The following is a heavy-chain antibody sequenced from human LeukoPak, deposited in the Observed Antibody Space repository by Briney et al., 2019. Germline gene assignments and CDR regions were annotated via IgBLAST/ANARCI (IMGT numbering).Heavy chain of an antibody. J-gene: IGHJ4*02. Sequence: SQTLSLTCTVSGGSISSGGYYWSWIRQHPGKGLEWIGYIYYSGSTYYNPSLKSRVTISVDTSKNQSSLKLSSVTAADTAVYYCVSSLGRYSSSWYFGYWGQGTLVTVSS. V-gene: IGHV4-31*03. CDR2: IYYSGST. D-gene: IGHD6-13*01. CDR3: VSSLGRYSSSWYFGY. CDR1: GGSISSGGYY.